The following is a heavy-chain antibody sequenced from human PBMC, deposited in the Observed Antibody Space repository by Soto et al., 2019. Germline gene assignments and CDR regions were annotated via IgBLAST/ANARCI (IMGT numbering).Heavy chain of an antibody. CDR3: ARLVKGRKRSFDY. CDR1: GGSISSSSYY. Sequence: QLQLQESGPGLVKPSETLSLTCTVSGGSISSSSYYWGWIRQPPGKGLEWFGSIYYSGSPYYNPSLKSRGTISVDTYKNQFSLKLSSVTAADTAVYYCARLVKGRKRSFDYWGQGTLVTVSS. D-gene: IGHD1-1*01. J-gene: IGHJ4*02. CDR2: IYYSGSP. V-gene: IGHV4-39*01.